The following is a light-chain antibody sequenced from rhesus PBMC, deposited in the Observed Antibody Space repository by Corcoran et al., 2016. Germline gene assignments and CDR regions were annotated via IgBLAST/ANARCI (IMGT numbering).Light chain of an antibody. CDR1: QSISSW. J-gene: IGKJ2*01. CDR3: QQYSSSPYS. Sequence: DIQMTQSPSSLSASVGDTVTITCRASQSISSWLAWYQQKPGKAPKLLIHLASSLESGVPSRVSGSGSGTDFTLTISRLQSEDFATYHCQQYSSSPYSFGQGTKVEIK. CDR2: LAS. V-gene: IGKV1-22*01.